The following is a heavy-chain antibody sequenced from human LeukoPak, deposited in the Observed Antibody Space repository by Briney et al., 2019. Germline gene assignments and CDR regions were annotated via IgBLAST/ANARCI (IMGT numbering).Heavy chain of an antibody. CDR3: AGDDYGDYNLDY. V-gene: IGHV3-30*03. J-gene: IGHJ4*02. CDR2: ISYDGSNK. CDR1: GFTFSSYG. Sequence: PGGSLRLSCAASGFTFSSYGMHWVRQGPGKGLEWVAVISYDGSNKYYADSVKGRFTISRDNSKNTLYLQMNSLRAEDTAVYYCAGDDYGDYNLDYWGQGTLVTVSS. D-gene: IGHD4-17*01.